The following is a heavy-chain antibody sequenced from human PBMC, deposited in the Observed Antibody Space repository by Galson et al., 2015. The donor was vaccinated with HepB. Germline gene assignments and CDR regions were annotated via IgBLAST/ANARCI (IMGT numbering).Heavy chain of an antibody. V-gene: IGHV3-23*01. CDR2: ISDSGDTT. J-gene: IGHJ6*02. CDR1: GFTFSSYA. D-gene: IGHD5-18*01. CDR3: AKRVVTALYYGLDV. Sequence: SLRLSCAGSGFTFSSYAMNWVRQAPGKGLQWVAQISDSGDTTYNTDPVKGRFTISRDNSKNTVYLQMNGLRADDTAVYYCAKRVVTALYYGLDVWGQGTTVTVSS.